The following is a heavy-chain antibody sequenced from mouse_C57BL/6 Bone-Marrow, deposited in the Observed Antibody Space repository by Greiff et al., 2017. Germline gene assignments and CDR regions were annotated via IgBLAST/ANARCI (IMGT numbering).Heavy chain of an antibody. CDR2: IDPSDSYT. Sequence: QVQLQQPGAELVRPGTSVKLSCKASGYTFTSYWMHWVKQRPGQGLEWIGVIDPSDSYTNYNQKFKGKATLTVDTSSTTAYMQLSSLTSEDSAVYYCARPAAVVHDYAMDYWGQGTSVTVSS. CDR1: GYTFTSYW. D-gene: IGHD1-1*01. V-gene: IGHV1-59*01. J-gene: IGHJ4*01. CDR3: ARPAAVVHDYAMDY.